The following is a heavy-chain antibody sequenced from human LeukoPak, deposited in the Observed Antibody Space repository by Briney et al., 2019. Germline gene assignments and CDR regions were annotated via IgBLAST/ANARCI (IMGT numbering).Heavy chain of an antibody. V-gene: IGHV5-51*01. CDR2: IYPGDSDT. D-gene: IGHD3-22*01. CDR1: GYSFTSYW. J-gene: IGHJ4*02. Sequence: PGESLKISCKGSGYSFTSYWIGWVRQMPGKGLEWMGIIYPGDSDTRYSPSFQGQVTISADESISTAYLQWSSLKASDTAMYYCARRDSYGSPYYYDSTPNGDYWGQGTLVTVSS. CDR3: ARRDSYGSPYYYDSTPNGDY.